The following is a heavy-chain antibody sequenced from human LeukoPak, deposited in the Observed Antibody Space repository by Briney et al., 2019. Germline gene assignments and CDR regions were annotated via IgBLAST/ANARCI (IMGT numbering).Heavy chain of an antibody. V-gene: IGHV4-4*07. J-gene: IGHJ3*02. CDR2: IYSSGSP. CDR1: GGSISSYY. D-gene: IGHD6-13*01. CDR3: VRSDSSSSHTAFDI. Sequence: SETLSLTCTVSGGSISSYYWSWIRQPAGKGLEWIGRIYSSGSPNHNPSLESRVTMSVDTSKNQFSLKLSSVTAADTAVYYCVRSDSSSSHTAFDIWGQGTMVTVSS.